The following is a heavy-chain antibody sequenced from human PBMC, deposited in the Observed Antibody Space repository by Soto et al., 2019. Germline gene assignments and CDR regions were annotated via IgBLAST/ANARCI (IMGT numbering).Heavy chain of an antibody. CDR2: ISSSSGYI. V-gene: IGHV3-21*01. J-gene: IGHJ4*02. CDR3: ARERSGWDLDY. CDR1: GFIFSSYS. Sequence: GGSLRLSCAASGFIFSSYSMNWVRQAPGKGLEWVSSISSSSGYIYYADSLKGRFTISRDNAKNSLYLQMNSLRAEDTAVYYCARERSGWDLDYCGQGTLVTVSS. D-gene: IGHD6-19*01.